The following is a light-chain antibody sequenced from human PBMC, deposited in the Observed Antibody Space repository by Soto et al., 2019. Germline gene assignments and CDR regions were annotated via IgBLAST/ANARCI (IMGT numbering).Light chain of an antibody. V-gene: IGKV2-40*01. Sequence: DIVMTQTPLSLPVTPGEPASISCRSSQSLLDSDDGNTYLDWYLQKPGQSPQLLIYTVSYRASGVPDRFSGSGSGTDFTLKISRVEPEDVGVYYCMQALHTQYTFGQGTKLEI. CDR2: TVS. CDR1: QSLLDSDDGNTY. CDR3: MQALHTQYT. J-gene: IGKJ2*01.